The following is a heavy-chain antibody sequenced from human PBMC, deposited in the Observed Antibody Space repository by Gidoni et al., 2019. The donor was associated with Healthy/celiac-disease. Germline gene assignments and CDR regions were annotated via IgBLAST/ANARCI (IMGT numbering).Heavy chain of an antibody. Sequence: HVQPVQSGAEVKKPGASVKVSFKASGYTFTGYSMHWVRQAPGQGLEWLGWINPNSGGTNYAQKFQGRVTMTRDTSISTAYMELSRLRSDDTAVYYGARDRGYCSSTSCHNWFDPWGQGTLVTVSS. CDR1: GYTFTGYS. V-gene: IGHV1-2*02. CDR3: ARDRGYCSSTSCHNWFDP. CDR2: INPNSGGT. D-gene: IGHD2-2*01. J-gene: IGHJ5*02.